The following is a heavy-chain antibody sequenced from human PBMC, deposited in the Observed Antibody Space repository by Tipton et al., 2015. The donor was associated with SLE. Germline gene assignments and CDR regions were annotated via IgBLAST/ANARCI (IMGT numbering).Heavy chain of an antibody. CDR1: GFTFSSYA. CDR2: TSSTGDIT. V-gene: IGHV3-23*04. CDR3: ARELVAVAGFCMDV. Sequence: VQLVQSGGGSVQPGGSLRLSCAASGFTFSSYAMSWVRQAPGKGLEWVSATSSTGDITYFADSVKGRFTVSRDNSKNTLYLQMNSLRPEDTAVFYCARELVAVAGFCMDVWGQGTTVTVSS. J-gene: IGHJ6*02. D-gene: IGHD6-19*01.